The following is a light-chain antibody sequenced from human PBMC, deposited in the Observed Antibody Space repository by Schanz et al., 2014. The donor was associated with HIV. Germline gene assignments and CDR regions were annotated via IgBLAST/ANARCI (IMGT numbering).Light chain of an antibody. J-gene: IGKJ4*01. CDR2: GAS. Sequence: EIVLTQSPGTLSLSPGERATLSCRASQSVSSSYLAWYQQKPGQSPGLLIYGASSRATGIPDRFSGSGSGTEFTLTISRLGPEDFAVYFCQYFGNSGGTFGGGTKVEI. V-gene: IGKV3-20*01. CDR3: QYFGNSGGT. CDR1: QSVSSSY.